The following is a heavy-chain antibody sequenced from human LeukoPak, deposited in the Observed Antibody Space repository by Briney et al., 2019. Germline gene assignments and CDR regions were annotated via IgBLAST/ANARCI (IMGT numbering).Heavy chain of an antibody. CDR1: GFTFSSYC. CDR3: ASDILTSLDAFDI. V-gene: IGHV3-33*01. CDR2: IWYDGSNK. J-gene: IGHJ3*02. D-gene: IGHD3-9*01. Sequence: PGRALTLSCAASGFTFSSYCMHWVRQAPGKGLEWAAVIWYDGSNKYYAVSVKGRFTISRDNSKNTLYLQTISLTAADTAVYYCASDILTSLDAFDIWGQGTMVTVSS.